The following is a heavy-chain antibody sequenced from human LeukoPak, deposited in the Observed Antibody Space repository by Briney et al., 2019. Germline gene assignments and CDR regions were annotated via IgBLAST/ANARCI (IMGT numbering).Heavy chain of an antibody. CDR3: ARDRTVWELDGNDAFDI. J-gene: IGHJ3*02. D-gene: IGHD1-26*01. CDR2: IIPILGTA. V-gene: IGHV1-69*05. Sequence: SVKVSCKASGGTFSSYAISWVRQAPGQGLEWMGGIIPILGTANYAQKFQGRVTITTDESTSTAYMELSSLRSEDTAVYYCARDRTVWELDGNDAFDIWGQGTMVTVSS. CDR1: GGTFSSYA.